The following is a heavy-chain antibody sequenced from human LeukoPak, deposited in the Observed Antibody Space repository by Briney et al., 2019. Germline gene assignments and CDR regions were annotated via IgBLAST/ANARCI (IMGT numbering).Heavy chain of an antibody. D-gene: IGHD2-2*01. V-gene: IGHV4-59*11. J-gene: IGHJ4*02. CDR3: ARGIVVVPADLNFDY. CDR1: GGSISSHY. CDR2: IYYSGST. Sequence: TSETLSLTCTVSGGSISSHYWSWIRQPPGKGLEWIGYIYYSGSTNYNPSLKSRVTMSVDTSKNQFSLKLSSVTAADTAVYYCARGIVVVPADLNFDYWGQGTLVTVSS.